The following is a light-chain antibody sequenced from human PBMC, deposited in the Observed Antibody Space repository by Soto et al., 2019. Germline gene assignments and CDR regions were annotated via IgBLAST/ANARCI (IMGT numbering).Light chain of an antibody. CDR1: QSVSHH. Sequence: EIVLTQSPATLSLSQGERATLSCRASQSVSHHLAWYQQRPGQAPRLLIYDASSRAPGIPARFSGSGSGTDFTLTISSLEPEDFAVYYCQQCNNWPPITFGQGTRLEIK. CDR2: DAS. V-gene: IGKV3-11*01. CDR3: QQCNNWPPIT. J-gene: IGKJ5*01.